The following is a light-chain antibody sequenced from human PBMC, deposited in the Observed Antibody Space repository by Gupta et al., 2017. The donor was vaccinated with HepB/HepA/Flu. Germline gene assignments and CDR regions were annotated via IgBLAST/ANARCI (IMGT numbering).Light chain of an antibody. J-gene: IGLJ3*02. CDR3: HSRDNSDIHRV. V-gene: IGLV3-19*01. Sequence: SSELTQDPAVSVALGQTVRITCQGDSLRTYYASWYRQKPGQAPVLVIYARSNRPSGIPDRFSGSGSGDTASLTITGAQAEDEADYYCHSRDNSDIHRVFGGGTKVTVL. CDR1: SLRTYY. CDR2: ARS.